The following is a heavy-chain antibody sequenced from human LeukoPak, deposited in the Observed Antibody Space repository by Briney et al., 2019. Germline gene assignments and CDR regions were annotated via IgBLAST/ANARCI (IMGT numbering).Heavy chain of an antibody. V-gene: IGHV3-21*01. D-gene: IGHD1-26*01. CDR3: AMPSGNGGH. J-gene: IGHJ4*02. Sequence: GGSLRLSCAASGFTFRNYTINWVRQAPGKGLEWVSCISSGSLYIHYADSVKGRFTVSRDNAKNSLYLQMSSLRAEDTAVYYCAMPSGNGGHWVQGTLVTVSS. CDR2: ISSGSLYI. CDR1: GFTFRNYT.